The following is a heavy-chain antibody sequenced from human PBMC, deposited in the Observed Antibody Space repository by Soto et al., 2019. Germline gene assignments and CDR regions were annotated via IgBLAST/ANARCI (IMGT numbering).Heavy chain of an antibody. V-gene: IGHV3-30*03. J-gene: IGHJ4*02. CDR3: VGGRYFGDF. CDR1: GFTFSSYG. CDR2: ISYDGSNK. D-gene: IGHD2-21*02. Sequence: GGSLRLSCAASGFTFSSYGMHWVRQAPGKGLEWVAIISYDGSNKYYADSVKGRFTISRDNSKNTLYLQLSSLRPEDTAVYYCVGGRYFGDFWGQGSLVTVSS.